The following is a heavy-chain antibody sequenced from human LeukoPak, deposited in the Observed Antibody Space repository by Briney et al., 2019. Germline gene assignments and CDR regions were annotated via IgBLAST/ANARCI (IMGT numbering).Heavy chain of an antibody. CDR3: ARAVSSGYDPSDY. V-gene: IGHV3-33*01. CDR1: GFTFSSYG. D-gene: IGHD3-22*01. Sequence: GGSLRLSCAASGFTFSSYGMHWVRQAPGKGLEWVAVIWYDGSNKYYADSVKGRFTISRDNSKNTLSLQMNSLRAEDTAVYYCARAVSSGYDPSDYWGQGTLVTVSS. CDR2: IWYDGSNK. J-gene: IGHJ4*02.